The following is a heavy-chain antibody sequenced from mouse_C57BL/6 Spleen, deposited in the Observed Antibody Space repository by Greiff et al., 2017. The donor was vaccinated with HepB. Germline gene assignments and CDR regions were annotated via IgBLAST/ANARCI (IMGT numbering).Heavy chain of an antibody. D-gene: IGHD4-1*01. CDR2: IDPSDSYT. Sequence: QVQLQQPGAELVRPGTSVKLSCKASGYTFTSYWMHWVKQRPGQGLEWIGVIDPSDSYTNYNQKFKGKATLTVDTSSSTAYMPLSSLTSEDSAVYYCARRTGKDFDYWGQGTTLTVSS. CDR3: ARRTGKDFDY. V-gene: IGHV1-59*01. J-gene: IGHJ2*01. CDR1: GYTFTSYW.